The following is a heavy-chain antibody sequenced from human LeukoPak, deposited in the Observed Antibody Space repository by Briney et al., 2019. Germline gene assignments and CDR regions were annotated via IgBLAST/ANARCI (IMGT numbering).Heavy chain of an antibody. V-gene: IGHV4-34*01. CDR2: INHSGST. Sequence: SSETLSLTCAVYGGSFSGYYWSWIRQPPGKGLEWIGEINHSGSTNYNPSLKSRVTISVDTSKNQFSLKLSSVTAADTAVYYCARGLSSSGWYNSYYWGQGTLVTVSS. D-gene: IGHD6-19*01. CDR3: ARGLSSSGWYNSYY. CDR1: GGSFSGYY. J-gene: IGHJ4*02.